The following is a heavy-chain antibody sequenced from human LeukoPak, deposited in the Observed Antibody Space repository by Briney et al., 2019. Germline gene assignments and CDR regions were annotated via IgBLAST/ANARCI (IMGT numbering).Heavy chain of an antibody. J-gene: IGHJ5*02. CDR3: ARKGVSDNCSSTSCNNWFDP. CDR2: IIPIFGTA. D-gene: IGHD2-2*01. V-gene: IGHV1-69*06. Sequence: SVKVSSKASGGTFTSYTISWVRQPPGQGLAWMGAIIPIFGTANYAQKFQGRVRITADKSTSTAYMELSSLRSEDTAVYYCARKGVSDNCSSTSCNNWFDPWGQGTLVTVSS. CDR1: GGTFTSYT.